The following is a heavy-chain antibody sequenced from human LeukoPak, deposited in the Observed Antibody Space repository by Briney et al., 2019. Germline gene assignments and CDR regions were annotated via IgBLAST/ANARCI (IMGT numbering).Heavy chain of an antibody. CDR1: GFTFSTFA. D-gene: IGHD1-26*01. CDR3: ARAQHRGWGFDY. V-gene: IGHV3-23*01. J-gene: IGHJ4*02. Sequence: GGSLRLSCAASGFTFSTFAMSWVRQAPGKGLEWVSAISGSGGSTYYADSVKGRFTISRDNSKNTLYLQMNSLRAEGTAVYYCARAQHRGWGFDYWGQGTLVTVSS. CDR2: ISGSGGST.